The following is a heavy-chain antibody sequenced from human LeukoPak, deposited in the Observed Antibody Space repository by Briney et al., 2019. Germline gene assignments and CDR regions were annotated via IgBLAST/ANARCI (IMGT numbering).Heavy chain of an antibody. V-gene: IGHV4-34*01. D-gene: IGHD2-15*01. Sequence: SETLSLTCAVYGGSFSGYYWSWIRQPPGKGLEWIGEINHSGSTNYNPSLKSRVTISVDTSKNQFSLKLSSVTAADTAVYYCARVSGGSPLGQLGYWGQGTLVTVSS. J-gene: IGHJ4*02. CDR2: INHSGST. CDR3: ARVSGGSPLGQLGY. CDR1: GGSFSGYY.